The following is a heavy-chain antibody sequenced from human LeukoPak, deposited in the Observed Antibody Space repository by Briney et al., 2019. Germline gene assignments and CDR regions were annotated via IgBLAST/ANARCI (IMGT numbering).Heavy chain of an antibody. CDR2: INQDGSEK. Sequence: PGGSLRLSCIASGFNFTISWMSWVRQAPGKGLEWVANINQDGSEKYYMDSVKGRFTISRDNAKNSLSLQINSLRAEDTAVYHCLFGMDVWGHGTTVTVSS. J-gene: IGHJ6*02. CDR1: GFNFTISW. V-gene: IGHV3-7*01. CDR3: LFGMDV.